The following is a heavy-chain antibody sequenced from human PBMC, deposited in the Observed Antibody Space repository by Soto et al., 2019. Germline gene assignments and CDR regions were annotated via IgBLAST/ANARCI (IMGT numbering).Heavy chain of an antibody. D-gene: IGHD4-17*01. J-gene: IGHJ6*03. CDR2: INHSGST. CDR3: ARSSGDYRYYYYYYYMDV. V-gene: IGHV4-34*01. Sequence: SETLSLTCAVYGGSFSGYYWSWIRQPPGKGLEWIGEINHSGSTNYNPSLKSRVTISVDTSKNQFSLKLSSVTAADTAVYYCARSSGDYRYYYYYYYMDVWGKGTTVTVS. CDR1: GGSFSGYY.